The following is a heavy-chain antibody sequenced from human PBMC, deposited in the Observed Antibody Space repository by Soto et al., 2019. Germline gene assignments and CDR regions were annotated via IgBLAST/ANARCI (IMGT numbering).Heavy chain of an antibody. CDR3: ARAPVHDAFDI. V-gene: IGHV3-11*06. Sequence: VQLVESGGGLVKPGGSLRLSCAASGFTFSDYYMSWIRQAPGKGLEWVSYISSSSSYTNYADSVKGRFTISRDNAKNSLYLQMNSLRAEDTAVYYCARAPVHDAFDIWGQGTMVTVSS. CDR1: GFTFSDYY. J-gene: IGHJ3*02. CDR2: ISSSSSYT. D-gene: IGHD6-6*01.